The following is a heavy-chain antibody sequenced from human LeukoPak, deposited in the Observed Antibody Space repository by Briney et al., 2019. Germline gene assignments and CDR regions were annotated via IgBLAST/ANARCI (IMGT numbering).Heavy chain of an antibody. CDR3: ARDLDRSSSGCDY. D-gene: IGHD6-19*01. CDR1: GYTFTGYY. CDR2: INPNSGGT. V-gene: IGHV1-2*02. J-gene: IGHJ4*02. Sequence: ASVKVSCKASGYTFTGYYMHWVRQAPGQGLEWMGWINPNSGGTNYAQKFQGRVTMTRDTSISTAYMELSRLRSDGTAVYYCARDLDRSSSGCDYWGQGTLVTVSS.